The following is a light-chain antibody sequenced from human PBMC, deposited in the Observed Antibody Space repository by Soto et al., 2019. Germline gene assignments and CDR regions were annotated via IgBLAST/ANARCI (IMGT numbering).Light chain of an antibody. Sequence: SYVLTQPPSVSVAPGKTARITCGGNNIGSKSVHWYQQKPGQAPVLVIYYDSDRPSGIPERFSGSNSGNTATLTISRVEAGDEADYYCQVWDSSSDHPKNVFGTGTKLTVL. CDR1: NIGSKS. V-gene: IGLV3-21*04. CDR2: YDS. J-gene: IGLJ1*01. CDR3: QVWDSSSDHPKNV.